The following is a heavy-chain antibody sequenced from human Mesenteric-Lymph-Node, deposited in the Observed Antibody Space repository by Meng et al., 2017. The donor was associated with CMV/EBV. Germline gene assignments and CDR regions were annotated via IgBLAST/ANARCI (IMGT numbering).Heavy chain of an antibody. CDR3: AGALGWELLWGRIDS. CDR2: ISDDGNTQ. Sequence: GGSLRLSCAASGFTFNDYALHWVRQAPGKGLEWVAGISDDGNTQYYEDSVQGRFTISRDNSKNTVSLQMNTLEIEDTAVYFCAGALGWELLWGRIDSWGQGTLVTVSS. CDR1: GFTFNDYA. V-gene: IGHV3-30*04. D-gene: IGHD2-15*01. J-gene: IGHJ4*02.